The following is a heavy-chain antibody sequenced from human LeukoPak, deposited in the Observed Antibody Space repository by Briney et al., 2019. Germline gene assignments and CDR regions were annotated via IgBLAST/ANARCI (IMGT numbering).Heavy chain of an antibody. V-gene: IGHV4-34*01. CDR1: GGSFSDYY. CDR3: AMGELRVAFDI. Sequence: EPSETLSLTCAVDGGSFSDYYWSWIRQPPGKGLEWIGSIYHSGSTYYNPSLKSRVTISVDTSKNQFSLKLSSVTAADTAVYYCAMGELRVAFDIWGQGTMVTVSS. CDR2: IYHSGST. D-gene: IGHD1-26*01. J-gene: IGHJ3*02.